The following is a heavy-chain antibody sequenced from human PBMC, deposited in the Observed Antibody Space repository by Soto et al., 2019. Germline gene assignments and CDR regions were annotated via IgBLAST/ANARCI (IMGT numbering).Heavy chain of an antibody. Sequence: QVQLQQWGAGLLKPSETLSLTCAVYGGSFSGYYWSWIRQPPGKGLEWIGEINHSGSTNYNPSLKSRVNISVDTSKHQFSLKLSSVTAADTAVYYCARGRGQAAREKSRLYYYYYGMDVWGQGTTVTVSS. V-gene: IGHV4-34*01. CDR3: ARGRGQAAREKSRLYYYYYGMDV. CDR1: GGSFSGYY. CDR2: INHSGST. J-gene: IGHJ6*02. D-gene: IGHD6-6*01.